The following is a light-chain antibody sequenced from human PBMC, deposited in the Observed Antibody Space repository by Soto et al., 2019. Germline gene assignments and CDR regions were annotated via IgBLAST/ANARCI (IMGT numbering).Light chain of an antibody. V-gene: IGLV5-45*03. CDR1: SGINVDTYW. CDR3: MIWHSSAWV. Sequence: QLVLTQPSSLSASPGASASLTCTLRSGINVDTYWIYWYQQKPGSPPQFLLRYKSDSDKKQGSGVPSRFSGSKDASANAGILLISGLQSEDEADYFCMIWHSSAWVFGGGTKLTVL. CDR2: YKSDSDK. J-gene: IGLJ3*02.